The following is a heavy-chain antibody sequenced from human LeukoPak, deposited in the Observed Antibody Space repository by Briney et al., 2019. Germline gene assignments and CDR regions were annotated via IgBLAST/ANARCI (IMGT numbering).Heavy chain of an antibody. CDR1: GGSISSSGYY. D-gene: IGHD3-22*01. Sequence: NPSETLSLTCTVSGGSISSSGYYWVWIRQPPGKGLEWIGSIYYSGNTYYNPSLKSRVSISLDTSKNQFSLKLSSVTAADTAVYYCARRYYYDSSGRDPFDCWGQGTLVTVSS. J-gene: IGHJ4*02. CDR3: ARRYYYDSSGRDPFDC. CDR2: IYYSGNT. V-gene: IGHV4-39*01.